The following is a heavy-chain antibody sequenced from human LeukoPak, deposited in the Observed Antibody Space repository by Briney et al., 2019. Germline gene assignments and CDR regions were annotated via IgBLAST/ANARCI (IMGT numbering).Heavy chain of an antibody. D-gene: IGHD3-10*01. CDR2: IQYDGSKK. CDR1: GFTFSSNG. V-gene: IGHV3-30*02. Sequence: SGGSLRLSCVASGFTFSSNGMHWVRQAPGKGLEWVTFIQYDGSKKYYADSVKGRFTISRDNSKNTLYLQMNSLKGDDTAVYYCAKDSAFYYIDVWGKGTTVIISS. CDR3: AKDSAFYYIDV. J-gene: IGHJ6*03.